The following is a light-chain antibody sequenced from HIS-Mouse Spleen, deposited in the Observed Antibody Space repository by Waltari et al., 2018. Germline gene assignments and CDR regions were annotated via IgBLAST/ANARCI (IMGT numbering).Light chain of an antibody. CDR1: QSVLYSSNNKNY. Sequence: DIVMTQSPDSLAVSLGERATLNCKSSQSVLYSSNNKNYLAWYQQKPGQPPKLLIYWASTRESGVPDRFSGSGSGTDFTLTINSLQAEDVAVYYCQQYYSTPYTFGQGTKLEIK. V-gene: IGKV4-1*01. J-gene: IGKJ2*01. CDR3: QQYYSTPYT. CDR2: WAS.